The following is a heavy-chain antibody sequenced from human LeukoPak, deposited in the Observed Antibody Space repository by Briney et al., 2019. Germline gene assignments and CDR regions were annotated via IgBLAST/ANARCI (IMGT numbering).Heavy chain of an antibody. CDR2: INHSEST. CDR3: ARVDRPPDYYYGMDV. J-gene: IGHJ6*02. Sequence: SETLSLTCAVYGGSFSGYYWSWIRQPPGKGLEWIGEINHSESTNYNPSLKSRVTISVDTSKNQFSLKLSSVTAADTAVYYCARVDRPPDYYYGMDVWGQGTTVTVSS. D-gene: IGHD3-9*01. CDR1: GGSFSGYY. V-gene: IGHV4-34*01.